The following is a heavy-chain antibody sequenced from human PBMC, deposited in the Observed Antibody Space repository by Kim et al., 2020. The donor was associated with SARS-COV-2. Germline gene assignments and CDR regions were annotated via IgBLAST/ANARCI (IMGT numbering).Heavy chain of an antibody. Sequence: GGSLRLSCAASGFTFNFYGMHWVRQAPGKGLEWVAVISFDGSNKYYEDSVKGRFTISRDNSKKTLYLQVNSLRLEDTAVYYCAKMFGREPAYYHYGMDV. V-gene: IGHV3-30*18. CDR2: ISFDGSNK. CDR3: AKMFGREPAYYHYGMDV. J-gene: IGHJ6*01. D-gene: IGHD3-16*01. CDR1: GFTFNFYG.